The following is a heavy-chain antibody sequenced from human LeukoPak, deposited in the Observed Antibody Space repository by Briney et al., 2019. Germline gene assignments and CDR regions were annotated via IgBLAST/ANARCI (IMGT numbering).Heavy chain of an antibody. V-gene: IGHV1-2*04. CDR3: ARVDYYGSGSQYYFDY. J-gene: IGHJ4*02. D-gene: IGHD3-10*01. Sequence: GASVKVSCKASGYTFTGYYMHWVRQAPGQGLEWMGWINPNSGGTNYAQKFQGWVTMTRDTSISTAYMELSRLRSDDTAVYYCARVDYYGSGSQYYFDYWGQGTLVTVSS. CDR1: GYTFTGYY. CDR2: INPNSGGT.